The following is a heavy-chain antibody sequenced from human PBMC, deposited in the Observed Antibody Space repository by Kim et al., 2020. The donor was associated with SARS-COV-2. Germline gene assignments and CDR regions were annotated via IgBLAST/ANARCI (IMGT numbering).Heavy chain of an antibody. CDR3: AKEFIDY. J-gene: IGHJ4*02. CDR2: ISYDGSNK. V-gene: IGHV3-30*18. Sequence: GGSLRLSCAASGFTFSSYGMHWFRQAPGKGLECVAVISYDGSNKYYADSVKGLFTISRDNSKNTLYPQMNSLRAEDTAVYYCAKEFIDYWGQGTLVTVSS. CDR1: GFTFSSYG.